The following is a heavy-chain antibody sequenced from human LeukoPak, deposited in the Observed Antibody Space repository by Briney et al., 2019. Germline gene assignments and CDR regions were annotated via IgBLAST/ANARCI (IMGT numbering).Heavy chain of an antibody. V-gene: IGHV3-48*03. CDR3: ATDGRSSGWYGFDY. CDR1: GFTFSSFE. CDR2: ITGSGGTI. D-gene: IGHD6-19*01. J-gene: IGHJ4*02. Sequence: GGSLRLSCAASGFTFSSFEMNWVRQAPGKGLEWVSYITGSGGTIYYADSVKGRFTISRDNAKSTLYLQMNSLRAEDTAVYYCATDGRSSGWYGFDYWGQGILVTVSS.